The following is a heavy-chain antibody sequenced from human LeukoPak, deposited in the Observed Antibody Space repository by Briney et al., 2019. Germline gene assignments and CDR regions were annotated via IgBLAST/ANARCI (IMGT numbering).Heavy chain of an antibody. D-gene: IGHD3-16*01. Sequence: GGSLRLSCAASGFTFSSYGMHWVRQAPGKGLEWVAFIRYDGSNKYYADSVKGRFTISRDNSKNTLYLQMNSLRAEDTAVYYCAKGGGEGREYNWFDPWGQGTLVTVSS. V-gene: IGHV3-30*02. CDR3: AKGGGEGREYNWFDP. J-gene: IGHJ5*02. CDR1: GFTFSSYG. CDR2: IRYDGSNK.